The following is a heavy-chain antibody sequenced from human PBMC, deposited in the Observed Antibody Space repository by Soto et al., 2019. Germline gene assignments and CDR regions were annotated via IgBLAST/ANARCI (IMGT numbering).Heavy chain of an antibody. CDR3: ARGSILAAYSGFDY. J-gene: IGHJ4*02. CDR1: GCSISSYY. V-gene: IGHV4-59*01. D-gene: IGHD3-9*01. CDR2: IYNIGNT. Sequence: PSETLSLTCTVSGCSISSYYWSWIRQPPGKGLEWIGFIYNIGNTNYNPSLKSRVTISGDTSKNQFSLKLTSVTAADTAVYYCARGSILAAYSGFDYWGQGTLVTVSS.